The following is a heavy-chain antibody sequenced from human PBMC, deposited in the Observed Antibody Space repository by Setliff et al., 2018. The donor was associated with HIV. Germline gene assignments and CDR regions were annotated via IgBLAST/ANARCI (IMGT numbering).Heavy chain of an antibody. D-gene: IGHD5-12*01. Sequence: KPSETLSLTCTVSGGSISSHYWSWIRQPAGKGLEWIGHIYTTGSTNYNPSLNSRVTISVDTSRNQFSLKMSSVTAAATAVYYCARSGSGYGANAFDIWGQGTKVTVSS. J-gene: IGHJ3*02. V-gene: IGHV4-4*07. CDR1: GGSISSHY. CDR2: IYTTGST. CDR3: ARSGSGYGANAFDI.